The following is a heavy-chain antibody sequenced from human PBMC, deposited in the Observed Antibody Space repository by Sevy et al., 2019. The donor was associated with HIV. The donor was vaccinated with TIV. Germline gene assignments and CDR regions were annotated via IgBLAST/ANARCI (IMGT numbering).Heavy chain of an antibody. V-gene: IGHV3-15*01. CDR1: GFTFSNAW. CDR2: IKSETHGGAT. Sequence: GGSLRLSCAASGFTFSNAWMMWVRQAPGKGLEWVGRIKSETHGGATNYATSVKGQFTISRDDSKDTLCLQINSLKTEDTAVYYCATDSVYCSSASCSYFFDNWGQGTLVTVSS. J-gene: IGHJ4*02. CDR3: ATDSVYCSSASCSYFFDN. D-gene: IGHD2-2*01.